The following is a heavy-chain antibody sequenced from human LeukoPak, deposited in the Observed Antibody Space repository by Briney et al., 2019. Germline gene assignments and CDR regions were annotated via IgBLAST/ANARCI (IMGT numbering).Heavy chain of an antibody. CDR1: CGSISSYY. J-gene: IGHJ3*02. Sequence: SETLSLTCTVSCGSISSYYWSWIWQPRGKGLEWIGYIYYSGSTNYNPSLKSRVTISVDTSKNQFSLKLSSATAADTAVYYCARVPPIDAFDIWGQGTMVTVSS. V-gene: IGHV4-59*01. CDR2: IYYSGST. CDR3: ARVPPIDAFDI.